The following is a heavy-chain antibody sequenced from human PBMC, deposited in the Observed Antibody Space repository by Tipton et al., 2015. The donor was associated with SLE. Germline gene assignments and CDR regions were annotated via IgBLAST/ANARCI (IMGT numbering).Heavy chain of an antibody. Sequence: SLRLSCAASGFTFSSYGMHWVRQAPGKGLEWVAVIWHHGSNKYYADSVKGRFTISGDNSRNTLYLQMNSLRAEDTAVYYCAKDFRAGSWYFDLWGRGTPVTVSS. CDR3: AKDFRAGSWYFDL. CDR1: GFTFSSYG. CDR2: IWHHGSNK. D-gene: IGHD2-15*01. V-gene: IGHV3-33*06. J-gene: IGHJ2*01.